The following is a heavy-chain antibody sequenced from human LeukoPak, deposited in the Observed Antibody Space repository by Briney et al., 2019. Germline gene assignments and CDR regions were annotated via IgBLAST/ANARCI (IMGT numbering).Heavy chain of an antibody. CDR2: ISYDGSNK. Sequence: GRSLRLSCAASGFTFSSYAMHWVRQAPGKRLEWVAVISYDGSNKYYADSVKGRFTISRDNSKNTLYLQMNSLRAEDTAVYYCARFSDSSSFDYWGQGTLVTVSS. CDR3: ARFSDSSSFDY. D-gene: IGHD6-13*01. J-gene: IGHJ4*02. CDR1: GFTFSSYA. V-gene: IGHV3-30-3*01.